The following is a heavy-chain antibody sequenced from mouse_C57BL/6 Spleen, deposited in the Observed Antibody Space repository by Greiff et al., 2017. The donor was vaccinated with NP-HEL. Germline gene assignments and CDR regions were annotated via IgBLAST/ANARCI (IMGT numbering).Heavy chain of an antibody. Sequence: QVQLQQPGAELVRPGSSVKLSCKASGYTFTSYWMHWVKQRPIQGLEWIGNIDPSDSETHYNQKFKDKATLTVDKYSSTAYMQLSSLTSEDSAVYYCARGRYYGSSPYAMDYWGQGTSVTVSS. CDR2: IDPSDSET. CDR1: GYTFTSYW. J-gene: IGHJ4*01. V-gene: IGHV1-52*01. CDR3: ARGRYYGSSPYAMDY. D-gene: IGHD1-1*01.